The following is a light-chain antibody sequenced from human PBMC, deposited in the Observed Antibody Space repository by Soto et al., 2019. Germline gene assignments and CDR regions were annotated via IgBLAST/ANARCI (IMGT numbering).Light chain of an antibody. CDR2: DVS. CDR1: SSDVGGYNY. J-gene: IGLJ1*01. V-gene: IGLV2-14*01. CDR3: SSYTSSSLYV. Sequence: QSALTQPASVSGSPGQSITISCTGTSSDVGGYNYVSWYQQHPGKARKLMIYDVSNRPSGVSNRFSGSKSGNTASLTISGLQAEDEADYYCSSYTSSSLYVFGTGTKVTVL.